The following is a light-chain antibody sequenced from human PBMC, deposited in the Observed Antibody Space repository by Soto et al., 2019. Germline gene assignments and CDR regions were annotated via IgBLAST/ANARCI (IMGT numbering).Light chain of an antibody. V-gene: IGKV3-11*01. CDR2: DAS. CDR1: QHISGY. Sequence: EVILTQSPATLSLSPGESATLSCRASQHISGYLAWYQQKPGQAPRLLISDASNRATGIPARFSGSGSGTDFTLTISSLEPEDFAVYFCQQRSNWPPITFGQGTRREIK. CDR3: QQRSNWPPIT. J-gene: IGKJ5*01.